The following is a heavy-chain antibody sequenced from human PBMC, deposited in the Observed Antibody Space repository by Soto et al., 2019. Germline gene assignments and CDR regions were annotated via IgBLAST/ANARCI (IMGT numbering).Heavy chain of an antibody. J-gene: IGHJ6*03. Sequence: GASVKVSCKASGYTFTSYGISWVRQAPGQGLEWMGWISAYNGNTNYAQKLQGRVTMTTDTSTSTAYMELRSLRSDDTAVYYCARAHDYGDYLYYYYMDFWGKGTTVTVSS. CDR1: GYTFTSYG. CDR3: ARAHDYGDYLYYYYMDF. V-gene: IGHV1-18*01. D-gene: IGHD4-17*01. CDR2: ISAYNGNT.